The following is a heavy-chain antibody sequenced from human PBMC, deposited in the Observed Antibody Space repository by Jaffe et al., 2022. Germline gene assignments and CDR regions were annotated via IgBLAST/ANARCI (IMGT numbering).Heavy chain of an antibody. V-gene: IGHV4-39*01. Sequence: LQLQESGPGLVKPSETLSLICSVSGGSISTTNSYWGWIRQPPGKGLEWIGNIYYTGSTDYNPSLKGRVTISGDTSKNQFSLKLTSVTAADTAIYYCARPRDYCFDDWGQGTLVTVSS. CDR1: GGSISTTNSY. CDR2: IYYTGST. D-gene: IGHD4-17*01. J-gene: IGHJ4*02. CDR3: ARPRDYCFDD.